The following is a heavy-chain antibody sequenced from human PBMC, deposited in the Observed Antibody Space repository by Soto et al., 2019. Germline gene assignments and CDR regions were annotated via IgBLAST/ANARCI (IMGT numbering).Heavy chain of an antibody. CDR2: IWSDGSKK. CDR1: GFHFSSYA. J-gene: IGHJ4*02. D-gene: IGHD4-17*01. Sequence: QVQLVESGGGVLQPGRSLRVSCEASGFHFSSYAMHWVRQAPGKGLEWVAVIWSDGSKKSYADAVKGRFTISRDNSKKMLYLQMNSLRAEDTAVYYCARGAVTTPVACWGQGTLVTVSP. V-gene: IGHV3-33*01. CDR3: ARGAVTTPVAC.